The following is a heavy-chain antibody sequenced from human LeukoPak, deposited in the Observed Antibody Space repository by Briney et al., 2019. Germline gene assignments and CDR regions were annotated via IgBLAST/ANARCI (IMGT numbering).Heavy chain of an antibody. J-gene: IGHJ6*03. CDR3: ARQAYYYYYMDV. CDR2: ISAYNVNT. Sequence: ASVTVSFKASGYTYTSYGISWLGQAPGQGREWMGWISAYNVNTNYAQKIQGRVTMTTDTYTSTTYMELRSLRSDDTAVYYCARQAYYYYYMDVWGKGTTVTVSS. CDR1: GYTYTSYG. V-gene: IGHV1-18*01.